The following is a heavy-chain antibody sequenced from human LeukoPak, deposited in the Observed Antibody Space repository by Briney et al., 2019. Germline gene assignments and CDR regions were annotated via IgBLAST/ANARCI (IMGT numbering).Heavy chain of an antibody. D-gene: IGHD2-15*01. Sequence: ASVMVSCKASGYTFTSYGISWVRQAPGQGLEWMGWISAYNGNTNYAQKLQGRVTMTTDTSTSTAYMELRSLRSDDTAVYYCARLLGPPKISPNDYWGQGTLVTVSS. J-gene: IGHJ4*02. CDR2: ISAYNGNT. V-gene: IGHV1-18*01. CDR1: GYTFTSYG. CDR3: ARLLGPPKISPNDY.